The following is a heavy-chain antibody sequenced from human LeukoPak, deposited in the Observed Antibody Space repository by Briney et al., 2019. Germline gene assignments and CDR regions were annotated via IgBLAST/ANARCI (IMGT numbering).Heavy chain of an antibody. CDR3: ARSQGITIFGVVIPYYMDV. J-gene: IGHJ6*03. CDR2: IYYSGST. CDR1: GGSISSYY. V-gene: IGHV4-59*01. Sequence: SETLSLTCTVSGGSISSYYWSWIRQPPGKGLEWVGYIYYSGSTNYNPSLKSRVTISVDTSKNQFSLKLSSVTAADTAVYYCARSQGITIFGVVIPYYMDVWGKGTTVTVSS. D-gene: IGHD3-3*01.